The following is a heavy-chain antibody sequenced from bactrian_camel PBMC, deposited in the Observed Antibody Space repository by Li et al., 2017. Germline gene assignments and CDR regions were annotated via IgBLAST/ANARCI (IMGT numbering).Heavy chain of an antibody. CDR2: MYTKLRST. CDR3: AALRRVPTFTRSDLSQLPLGY. Sequence: VQLVESGGGSVQDGGSLTLSCVASGYAASSVCMGWWRQAPGKEREGVAAMYTKLRSTKYADSVTGRFTISQDNAKNTLYLQMDSLKPEDTAMYYCAALRRVPTFTRSDLSQLPLGYKGQGTQVTVS. J-gene: IGHJ6*01. CDR1: GYAASSVC. V-gene: IGHV3S1*01.